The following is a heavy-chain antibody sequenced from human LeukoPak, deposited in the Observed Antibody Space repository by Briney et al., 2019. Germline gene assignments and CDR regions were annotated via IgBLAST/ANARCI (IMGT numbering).Heavy chain of an antibody. CDR3: ARVQLAAPYWYFDL. Sequence: SETLSLTCTVSGGSISSGGYYRSWIRQHPGKGLEWIGYIYYSGSTYYNPSLKSRVTISVDTSKNQFSLKLSSVTAADTAVYYCARVQLAAPYWYFDLWGRGTLVTVSS. CDR1: GGSISSGGYY. D-gene: IGHD2-15*01. J-gene: IGHJ2*01. CDR2: IYYSGST. V-gene: IGHV4-31*03.